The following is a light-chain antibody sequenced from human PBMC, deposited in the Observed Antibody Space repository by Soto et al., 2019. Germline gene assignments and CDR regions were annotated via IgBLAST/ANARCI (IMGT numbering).Light chain of an antibody. CDR1: QSESRSY. V-gene: IGKV3-20*01. J-gene: IGKJ1*01. Sequence: ETVFTPSPGTWSLSQGAGGTLSCRASQSESRSYLAWYQHSTGQAPRIIIFGASSRATGIPDRFSGSGSGTDFTLTISRMEPEDLAVYDCQQYGSSPPTVGPGTKGEIK. CDR2: GAS. CDR3: QQYGSSPPT.